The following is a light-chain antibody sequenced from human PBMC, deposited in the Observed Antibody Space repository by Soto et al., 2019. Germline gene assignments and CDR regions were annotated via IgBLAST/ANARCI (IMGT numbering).Light chain of an antibody. CDR2: KVS. CDR3: MQDALYST. Sequence: VVMTQSPLSLPVTLGQPASISCSSSQSPVDGDGITSLSWLHQRPGQPPRLLIYKVSNRFSGVPDRFSGSGAGTDFTLKINTVEAEDVGVYYCMQDALYSTFGQGTKVDIK. CDR1: QSPVDGDGITS. V-gene: IGKV2-24*01. J-gene: IGKJ1*01.